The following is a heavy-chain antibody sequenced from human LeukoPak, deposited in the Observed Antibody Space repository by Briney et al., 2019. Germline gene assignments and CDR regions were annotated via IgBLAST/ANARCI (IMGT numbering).Heavy chain of an antibody. V-gene: IGHV3-49*03. Sequence: GGSLRLSCTASGFTFGDYALSWFRQAPRKGLEWVGFIRSKPYGGTTEYAASVKGRFTISRDDSKSIAYLQMNSLKTEDTAVYYCTRDQEDSYGTFDYWGQGTLVTVSS. CDR2: IRSKPYGGTT. CDR1: GFTFGDYA. J-gene: IGHJ4*02. CDR3: TRDQEDSYGTFDY. D-gene: IGHD5-18*01.